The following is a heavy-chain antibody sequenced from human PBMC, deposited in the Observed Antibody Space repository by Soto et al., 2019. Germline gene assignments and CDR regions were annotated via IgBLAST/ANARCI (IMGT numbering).Heavy chain of an antibody. CDR2: ISGSGGST. CDR3: AKALVSGYDSYYYYYGMDV. CDR1: GFTFSSYA. V-gene: IGHV3-23*01. Sequence: PGGSLRLSCAASGFTFSSYAMSWVRQAPGKGLEWVSAISGSGGSTYYADSVKGRFTISRDNSKNTLYLQMNSLRAEDTAVYYCAKALVSGYDSYYYYYGMDVWVQGTTVTVSS. J-gene: IGHJ6*02. D-gene: IGHD5-12*01.